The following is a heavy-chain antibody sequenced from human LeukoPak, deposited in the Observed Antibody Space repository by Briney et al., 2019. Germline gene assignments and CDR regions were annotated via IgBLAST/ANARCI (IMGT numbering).Heavy chain of an antibody. CDR2: IIPILGIA. V-gene: IGHV1-69*04. D-gene: IGHD5-24*01. J-gene: IGHJ6*02. CDR3: ARDSVATITYYYYYYGMDV. Sequence: SVKVSCKASGGTLNSFAISWVRQAPGQGLEWMGGIIPILGIANYAQKFQGRVTITADKSTSTAYMELSSLRSEDTAVYYCARDSVATITYYYYYYGMDVWGQGTTVTVSS. CDR1: GGTLNSFA.